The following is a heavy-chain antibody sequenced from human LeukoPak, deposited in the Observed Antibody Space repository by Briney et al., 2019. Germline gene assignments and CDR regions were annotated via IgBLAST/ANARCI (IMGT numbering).Heavy chain of an antibody. D-gene: IGHD3-16*01. CDR1: GGSFSDYY. J-gene: IGHJ4*02. Sequence: SETLSLTCAVYGGSFSDYYWSWIRQPPGKGLEWIGEVNHSGSTNYNPSLKSRVTISVDTSKNQFSLKLSSVTAADTAVYYCARAPFRGGIDYWGQGTLVTVSS. CDR2: VNHSGST. V-gene: IGHV4-34*01. CDR3: ARAPFRGGIDY.